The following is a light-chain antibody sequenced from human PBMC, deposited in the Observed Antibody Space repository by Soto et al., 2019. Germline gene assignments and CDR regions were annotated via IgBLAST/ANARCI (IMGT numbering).Light chain of an antibody. CDR2: LNSDGSH. CDR1: SGHSTYA. CDR3: QTWGTGFQV. V-gene: IGLV4-69*01. J-gene: IGLJ3*02. Sequence: QPVLTQSPSASASLGASVKLTCTLSSGHSTYAIAWLQQQPEKGPRNLMKLNSDGSHLKGDGIPDRFSGSSSGTERYLTISSLQSEDEADYYCQTWGTGFQVFGGGTQLTVL.